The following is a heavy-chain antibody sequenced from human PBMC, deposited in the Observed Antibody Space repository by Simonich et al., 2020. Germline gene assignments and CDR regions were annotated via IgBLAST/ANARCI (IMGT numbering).Heavy chain of an antibody. Sequence: QVQLQESGPGLVKPSETLSLTCAVSGYSISSGYYWGWIRQPPGKGLEWIGSIYTRGGPYYNPSLKSRVTISVDTSKNQFSLKLSSVTAADTAVYYCARVGYSNYYYYGMDVWGQGTTVTVSS. V-gene: IGHV4-38-2*01. CDR1: GYSISSGYY. J-gene: IGHJ6*02. CDR2: IYTRGGP. CDR3: ARVGYSNYYYYGMDV. D-gene: IGHD6-13*01.